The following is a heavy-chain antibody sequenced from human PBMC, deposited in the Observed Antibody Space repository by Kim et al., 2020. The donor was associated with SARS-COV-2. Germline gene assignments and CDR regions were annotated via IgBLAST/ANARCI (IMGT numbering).Heavy chain of an antibody. D-gene: IGHD2-8*02. Sequence: ASVKVSCKASGYTFTSNGINWVRQSPGQGLEWVGWISPNTGNTKYAQNFQGRVTMTTDTSTSAAYMELRSLRSDDTAVYYCARFNRYCTGDGCYYYYMDAWGKGTTVIVSS. CDR2: ISPNTGNT. J-gene: IGHJ6*03. CDR1: GYTFTSNG. CDR3: ARFNRYCTGDGCYYYYMDA. V-gene: IGHV1-18*01.